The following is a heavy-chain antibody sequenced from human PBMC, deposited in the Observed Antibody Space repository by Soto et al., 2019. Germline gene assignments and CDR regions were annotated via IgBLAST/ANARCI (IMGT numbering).Heavy chain of an antibody. CDR2: IYYGGST. D-gene: IGHD2-15*01. V-gene: IGHV4-30-2*01. J-gene: IGHJ5*02. CDR1: GGSISSGDYS. CDR3: ARDHTEYCRGGSCYWFDP. Sequence: SETLSLTCAVSGGSISSGDYSWNWIRQPPGKGLEWIGYIYYGGSTYYNPSLQSRVTMSVDRSRNQFSLKLSSVTAADTAVYYCARDHTEYCRGGSCYWFDPWGQGTQVTVSS.